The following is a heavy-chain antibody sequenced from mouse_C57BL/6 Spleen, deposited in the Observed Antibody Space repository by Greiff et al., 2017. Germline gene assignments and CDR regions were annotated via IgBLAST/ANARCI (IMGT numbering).Heavy chain of an antibody. V-gene: IGHV1-5*01. Sequence: EVQLQQSGTVLARPGASVKMSCKTSGYTFTSYWMHWVKQRPGQGLEWIGAIYPGNSDTSYNQKFKGKAKLTAVTSASTADMELISLTNEDSAVYYCTVYYGSSYYAMDYWGQGTSVTVSS. CDR2: IYPGNSDT. CDR1: GYTFTSYW. CDR3: TVYYGSSYYAMDY. D-gene: IGHD1-1*01. J-gene: IGHJ4*01.